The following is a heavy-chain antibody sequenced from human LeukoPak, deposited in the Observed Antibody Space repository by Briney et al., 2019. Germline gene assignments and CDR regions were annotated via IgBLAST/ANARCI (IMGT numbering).Heavy chain of an antibody. CDR1: GYTFTSYA. V-gene: IGHV1-3*01. Sequence: GASVKVSFKASGYTFTSYAMHWVRQAPGQRLEWMAWINGGNGNTKYSQKFQGRVTITRDTSASTVYMELSSLRSEDTAVYYCARDVVTGTNNYFDYWGQGTLVTVSS. CDR3: ARDVVTGTNNYFDY. CDR2: INGGNGNT. D-gene: IGHD1/OR15-1a*01. J-gene: IGHJ4*02.